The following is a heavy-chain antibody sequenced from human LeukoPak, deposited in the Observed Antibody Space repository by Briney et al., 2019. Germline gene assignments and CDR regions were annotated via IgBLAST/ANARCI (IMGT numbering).Heavy chain of an antibody. CDR1: GFTFSKFA. D-gene: IGHD3-16*02. V-gene: IGHV3-23*01. J-gene: IGHJ3*02. CDR2: IRGGGAGA. CDR3: AKASYSYGNHAFDI. Sequence: GGSLRLSCAASGFTFSKFAMAWVRQVPEKGLEWVSFIRGGGAGAHYADSVRGRFTISRDNSKNTLYLEMNSLRADDTAVYYCAKASYSYGNHAFDIWGQGTKVTVSS.